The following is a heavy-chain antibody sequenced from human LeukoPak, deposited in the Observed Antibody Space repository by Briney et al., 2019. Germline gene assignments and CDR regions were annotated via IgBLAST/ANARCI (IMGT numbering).Heavy chain of an antibody. V-gene: IGHV1-46*01. Sequence: ASVKVSCKASGYTFTSYYMHWVRQAPGQGLEWMGIINPSGGSTSYAQKFQGRVTMTRDTSTSTVYMELSSLRSEDTAVYYCARDYSQYYDFWSGYYWFDPWAREPWSPSPQ. CDR2: INPSGGST. CDR3: ARDYSQYYDFWSGYYWFDP. D-gene: IGHD3-3*01. J-gene: IGHJ5*02. CDR1: GYTFTSYY.